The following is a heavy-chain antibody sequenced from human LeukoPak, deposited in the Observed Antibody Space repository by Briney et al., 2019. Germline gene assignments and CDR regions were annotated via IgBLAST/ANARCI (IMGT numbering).Heavy chain of an antibody. CDR3: ARGDIRNVMIRGVSYGMDV. D-gene: IGHD3-10*01. CDR2: IYFSGST. V-gene: IGHV4-59*01. J-gene: IGHJ6*02. Sequence: PSETLSLTCTVSGGSLSSYYWSWVRQPPGKGLEWIGNIYFSGSTNYNPSLKSRVTISLDTSKNQFSLRLSSVTAADTAVYYCARGDIRNVMIRGVSYGMDVWGQGTTVTVSS. CDR1: GGSLSSYY.